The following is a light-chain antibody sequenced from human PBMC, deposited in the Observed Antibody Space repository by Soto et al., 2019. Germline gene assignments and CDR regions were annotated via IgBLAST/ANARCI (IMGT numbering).Light chain of an antibody. J-gene: IGLJ2*01. CDR2: EGS. V-gene: IGLV2-23*03. Sequence: QSVLTQPASVSGSPGQSITISCTGTSSDVGSYNLVSWYQQHPGKAPKLMIYEGSKRPSGVSNRFSGSKSGNTASLTISGLQAEDEADYYCCSYAGSSTFHVVFGGGNKLTVL. CDR3: CSYAGSSTFHVV. CDR1: SSDVGSYNL.